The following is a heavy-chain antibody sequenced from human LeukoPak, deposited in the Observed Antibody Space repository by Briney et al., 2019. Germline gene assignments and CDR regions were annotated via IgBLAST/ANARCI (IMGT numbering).Heavy chain of an antibody. CDR1: GFTFSSYA. D-gene: IGHD3-3*01. J-gene: IGHJ4*02. V-gene: IGHV3-30-3*01. CDR3: ARGGGERDTIFGVAPSVY. CDR2: ISYDGSNK. Sequence: PGRSLRLSCAASGFTFSSYAMHWVRQAPGKGLEWVAVISYDGSNKYYADSVKGRFTISRDNSKNTLYLQMNSLRAEDTAVYYCARGGGERDTIFGVAPSVYWGQGTLVTVSS.